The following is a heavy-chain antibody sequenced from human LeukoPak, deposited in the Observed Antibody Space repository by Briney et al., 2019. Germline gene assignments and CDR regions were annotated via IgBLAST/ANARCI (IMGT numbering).Heavy chain of an antibody. CDR2: RNPNSGNT. V-gene: IGHV1-8*03. D-gene: IGHD3-3*01. CDR3: ARLYYDFWGGYLGFDY. Sequence: GASVKVSCKASGYTFTSYDINWVRQATGQGLEWMGWRNPNSGNTGYAQKFQGRGTITTNTSIRTAYMELSSLRSEDTAVYYCARLYYDFWGGYLGFDYWGQGTLVTVSS. CDR1: GYTFTSYD. J-gene: IGHJ4*02.